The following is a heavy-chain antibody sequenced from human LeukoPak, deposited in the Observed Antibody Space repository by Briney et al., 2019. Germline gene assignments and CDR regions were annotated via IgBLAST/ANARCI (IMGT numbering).Heavy chain of an antibody. CDR1: GYTFTGYY. D-gene: IGHD2-15*01. Sequence: ASVQVSCKASGYTFTGYYIHWVRQAPGQGLEWMGSINPNSGDTNYAQKFQGRVTMTRDTSISTTYMELSRLRSDDTAVYYCARDQYCSGGNCYPYFYYWGQGNLVTVSS. CDR3: ARDQYCSGGNCYPYFYY. V-gene: IGHV1-2*02. J-gene: IGHJ4*02. CDR2: INPNSGDT.